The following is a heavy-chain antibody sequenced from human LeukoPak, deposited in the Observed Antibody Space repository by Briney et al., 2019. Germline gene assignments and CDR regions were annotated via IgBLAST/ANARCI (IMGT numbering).Heavy chain of an antibody. D-gene: IGHD6-19*01. CDR1: GFTFSNYA. Sequence: GRTLRLSCAASGFTFSNYAVSWVRQVPGKGLEWVSTISGSGGSTYYADPLKGRFSISRDNSKNTLLLQMKSLRAEDTAVYYCAKERGYTSGLGTLDYWGQGTLVTVST. CDR3: AKERGYTSGLGTLDY. V-gene: IGHV3-23*01. J-gene: IGHJ4*02. CDR2: ISGSGGST.